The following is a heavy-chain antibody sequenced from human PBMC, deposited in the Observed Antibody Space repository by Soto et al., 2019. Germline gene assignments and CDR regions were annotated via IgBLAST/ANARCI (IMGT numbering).Heavy chain of an antibody. CDR1: GYTFTSYD. CDR3: ARGRGSSWYVEADY. V-gene: IGHV1-8*01. D-gene: IGHD6-13*01. CDR2: MNPNRGNT. J-gene: IGHJ4*02. Sequence: QVQLVQSGAEVKKPGASVKVSCKASGYTFTSYDINWVRQATGQGLEWMGWMNPNRGNTGYAQKFQGRVTMTRTTSISTAYMELSSLRSEDTAVYYCARGRGSSWYVEADYWGQGTLVTVSS.